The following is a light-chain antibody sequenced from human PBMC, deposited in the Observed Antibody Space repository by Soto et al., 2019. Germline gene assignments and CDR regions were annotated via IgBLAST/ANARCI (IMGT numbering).Light chain of an antibody. CDR3: KQYNISPKL. Sequence: DIQLTQSPSTLSASVGDRVTITCRASQSFSVWLAWYQQKPGKVPKLLIYMASTLESGVPSRFSGSVSGTEYTITNSTLQPEDFAPNNYKQYNISPKLFAGGTKVEIK. CDR2: MAS. CDR1: QSFSVW. V-gene: IGKV1-5*03. J-gene: IGKJ4*02.